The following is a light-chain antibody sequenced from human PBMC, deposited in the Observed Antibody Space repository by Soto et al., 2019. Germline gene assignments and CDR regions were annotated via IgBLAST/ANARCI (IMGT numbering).Light chain of an antibody. Sequence: EIILTQSPASLSVSPGERATLSCRASQSVNNNLAWYQQKPGQAPRLLIYGASTRATGIPGRFRGSGSGTEFTLTISSLQSEDFAVYYCQQYNNWPGTFGQGTKVEV. CDR3: QQYNNWPGT. J-gene: IGKJ1*01. CDR1: QSVNNN. CDR2: GAS. V-gene: IGKV3-15*01.